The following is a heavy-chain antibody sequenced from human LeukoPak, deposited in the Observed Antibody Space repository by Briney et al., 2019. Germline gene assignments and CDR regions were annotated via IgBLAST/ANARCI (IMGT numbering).Heavy chain of an antibody. CDR3: VREGYSTSSGPLDY. Sequence: ASVKVSCKAPGYTFTGYYMHWVRQAPGQGLEWMGWISPDSGATNYAQKFQGRVTMTRDTSISTAYMELSSLRSDDTAVYFCVREGYSTSSGPLDYWGQGTLVTVSS. CDR1: GYTFTGYY. CDR2: ISPDSGAT. J-gene: IGHJ4*02. V-gene: IGHV1-2*02. D-gene: IGHD6-6*01.